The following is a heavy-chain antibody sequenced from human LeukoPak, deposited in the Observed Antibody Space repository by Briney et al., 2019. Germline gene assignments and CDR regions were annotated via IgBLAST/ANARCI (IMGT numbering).Heavy chain of an antibody. D-gene: IGHD2-15*01. Sequence: SSVKVSCKASGGTFSSYAISWVRQAPGQGLEWMGGIIPIFGTANYAQKFQGRVTITTDESTSTAYMELSSLRSDDTAVYYCAASLFYCSGGSCHDDHNWFDPWGQGTLVTVSS. CDR1: GGTFSSYA. CDR3: AASLFYCSGGSCHDDHNWFDP. CDR2: IIPIFGTA. J-gene: IGHJ5*02. V-gene: IGHV1-69*05.